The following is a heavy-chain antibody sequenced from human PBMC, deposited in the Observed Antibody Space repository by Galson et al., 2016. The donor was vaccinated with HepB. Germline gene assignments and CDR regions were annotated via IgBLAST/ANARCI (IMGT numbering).Heavy chain of an antibody. CDR2: IYTSGST. CDR3: TRDHGFEVVPGGMSGAYDPYYFDY. Sequence: SETLSLTCSVSGASLGNFYWSWIRQPAGKGLEWIGRIYTSGSTNYNPFLTSRLTMSVDPSKNQFSLRLTSVTAADTAVYYCTRDHGFEVVPGGMSGAYDPYYFDYWGQGALVTVSS. CDR1: GASLGNFY. D-gene: IGHD2-2*01. J-gene: IGHJ4*02. V-gene: IGHV4-4*07.